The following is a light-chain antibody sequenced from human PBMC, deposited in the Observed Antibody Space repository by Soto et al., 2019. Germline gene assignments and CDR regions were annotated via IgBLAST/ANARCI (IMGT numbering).Light chain of an antibody. CDR2: LNSDGSH. V-gene: IGLV4-69*01. Sequence: QLVLTQSPSASASLGASVKLTCTLSSGHSSYAIAWHQQQPEKGPRYFMKLNSDGSHNKVGGIPDRFSGSSSWAERHLTISSLHSEEEADEYCQTWGTDFSVVFSGGTKLTVL. CDR3: QTWGTDFSVV. CDR1: SGHSSYA. J-gene: IGLJ2*01.